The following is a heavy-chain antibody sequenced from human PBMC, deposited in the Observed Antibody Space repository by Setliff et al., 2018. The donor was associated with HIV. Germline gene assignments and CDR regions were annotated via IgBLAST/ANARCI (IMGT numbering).Heavy chain of an antibody. CDR1: GYSFPTYW. Sequence: GASLKISCKGSGYSFPTYWIAWVRQMPGKGLEWMGVIYPDESDSRYSPSFRGQVTISADKSINTAYLQWSSLKASDTAMYYCARVDMGYYYDSSGYSHFDHWGQGTLVTV. V-gene: IGHV5-51*01. J-gene: IGHJ4*02. CDR3: ARVDMGYYYDSSGYSHFDH. D-gene: IGHD3-22*01. CDR2: IYPDESDS.